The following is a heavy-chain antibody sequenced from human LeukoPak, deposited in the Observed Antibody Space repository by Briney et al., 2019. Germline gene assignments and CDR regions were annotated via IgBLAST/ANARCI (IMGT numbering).Heavy chain of an antibody. Sequence: GESLKISCKGSGYSFTNYWIGWVRQMPGKGLEWMGIIYPGDSDTRYSPSFQGQVTISADKSINTASLQWSSLKASDTAMYYCARLHLTASLAAVYFDYRGQGTLVTVSS. J-gene: IGHJ4*02. CDR1: GYSFTNYW. D-gene: IGHD2-21*02. V-gene: IGHV5-51*01. CDR2: IYPGDSDT. CDR3: ARLHLTASLAAVYFDY.